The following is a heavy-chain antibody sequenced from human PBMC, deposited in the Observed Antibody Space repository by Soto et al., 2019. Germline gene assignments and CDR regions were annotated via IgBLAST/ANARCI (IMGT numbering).Heavy chain of an antibody. CDR1: GGSISSSSYY. J-gene: IGHJ4*02. CDR2: IYYSGST. V-gene: IGHV4-39*01. Sequence: SSETLSLTCTVSGGSISSSSYYWGWIRQPPGKGLEWIGSIYYSGSTYYNPSLKSRVTISVDTSKNQFSLKLSSVTAADTAVYYCARLMLSFGDTSRDFDYWGQGTMVTVYS. D-gene: IGHD3-10*01. CDR3: ARLMLSFGDTSRDFDY.